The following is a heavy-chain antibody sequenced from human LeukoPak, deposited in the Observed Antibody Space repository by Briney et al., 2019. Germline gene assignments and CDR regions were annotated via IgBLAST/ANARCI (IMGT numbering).Heavy chain of an antibody. J-gene: IGHJ4*02. V-gene: IGHV3-30*19. CDR2: ISYDGSNK. CDR1: GFTFNRFG. D-gene: IGHD3-22*01. Sequence: GRSLRLSCATSGFTFNRFGMHWVRQAPGKGLEWVAVISYDGSNKYYADSVKGRFTISRDNSKNTLYLQMNSLRAEDTAVYYCASSRATAYYYDSSGYYPLGYWGQGTLVTVSS. CDR3: ASSRATAYYYDSSGYYPLGY.